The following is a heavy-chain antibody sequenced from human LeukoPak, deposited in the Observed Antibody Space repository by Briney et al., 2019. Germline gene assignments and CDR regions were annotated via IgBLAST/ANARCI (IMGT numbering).Heavy chain of an antibody. J-gene: IGHJ3*02. Sequence: ASVKVSCKASGYTFTGYYMHWVRQAPGQGLEWMGRINPNSGGTNYAQKFQGRVTMTRDTSISTAYMELSRLRSDDTALYYCASDSVAGSAFDIWGQGTMVTVSS. CDR1: GYTFTGYY. CDR2: INPNSGGT. CDR3: ASDSVAGSAFDI. D-gene: IGHD6-19*01. V-gene: IGHV1-2*06.